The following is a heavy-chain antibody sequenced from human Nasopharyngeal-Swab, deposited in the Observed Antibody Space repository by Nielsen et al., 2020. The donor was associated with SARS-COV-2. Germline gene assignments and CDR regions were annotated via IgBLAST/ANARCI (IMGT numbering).Heavy chain of an antibody. D-gene: IGHD6-19*01. CDR3: ARLGIAVSGDAFDI. V-gene: IGHV5-10-1*01. CDR2: IDPSDSYT. J-gene: IGHJ3*02. CDR1: GYSFTSYW. Sequence: KVSCKGSGYSFTSYWISWVRQMPGKGLEWMGRIDPSDSYTNYSPSFQGHVTISADKSISTAYLQWRGLKASDTAMYYCARLGIAVSGDAFDIWGQGTMVTVSS.